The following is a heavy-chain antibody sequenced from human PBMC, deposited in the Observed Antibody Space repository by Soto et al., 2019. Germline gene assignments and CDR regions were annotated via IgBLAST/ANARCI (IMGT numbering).Heavy chain of an antibody. Sequence: ASVKVSCKASGYTFTSYGISWVRQAPGQGLEWMGWISANNGDTNYAQNLQGRVTMTTDTSTTTAYMELRSLRSDDTAVYYWARDGANPYYYDSSGYYYWGQGTLVTVSS. CDR2: ISANNGDT. J-gene: IGHJ4*02. CDR3: ARDGANPYYYDSSGYYY. CDR1: GYTFTSYG. D-gene: IGHD3-22*01. V-gene: IGHV1-18*01.